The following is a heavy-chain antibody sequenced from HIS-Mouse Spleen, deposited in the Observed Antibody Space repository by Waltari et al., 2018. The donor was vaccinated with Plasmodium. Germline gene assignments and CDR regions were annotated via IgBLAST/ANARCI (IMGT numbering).Heavy chain of an antibody. CDR2: INPNSGGT. CDR1: GYTFTGYY. Sequence: QVQLVQSGAEVKKPGASVKVSCKASGYTFTGYYMHWVRQAPGQGLEWMGWINPNSGGTNYAQKFQGRVTRTRETSSSRADRGRRRLRSDDTAGYYCARGGFGELFAEYFQHWGQGTLVTVSS. V-gene: IGHV1-2*02. D-gene: IGHD3-10*01. J-gene: IGHJ1*01. CDR3: ARGGFGELFAEYFQH.